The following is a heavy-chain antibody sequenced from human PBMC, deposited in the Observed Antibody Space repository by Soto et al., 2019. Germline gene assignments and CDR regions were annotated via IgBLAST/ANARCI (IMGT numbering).Heavy chain of an antibody. V-gene: IGHV3-11*01. Sequence: GGSLRLSCVPSGFTFNHYSMNWIRQAPGKGLEWVSYISSSGSTIYYADSVKGRFTISRDNAKNSLYLQMNSLRAEDTAVYYCASGYDYGSGDIYYGMDVWGQGTTVTVSS. CDR1: GFTFNHYS. CDR2: ISSSGSTI. D-gene: IGHD3-10*01. J-gene: IGHJ6*02. CDR3: ASGYDYGSGDIYYGMDV.